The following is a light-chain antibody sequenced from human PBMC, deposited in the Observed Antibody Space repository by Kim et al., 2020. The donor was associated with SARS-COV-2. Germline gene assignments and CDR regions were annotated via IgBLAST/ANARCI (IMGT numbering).Light chain of an antibody. CDR1: SSDVGAYNR. V-gene: IGLV2-18*02. J-gene: IGLJ2*01. Sequence: QSALTQPPSVSGSPGQSVTISCTGTSSDVGAYNRVSWYQQPPGTAPKLIIYEAANRPSGVPDRFSGSKSDNTASLTISRLQAEDEAHYYCSSFTTSSTVVFGGGTQLTVL. CDR3: SSFTTSSTVV. CDR2: EAA.